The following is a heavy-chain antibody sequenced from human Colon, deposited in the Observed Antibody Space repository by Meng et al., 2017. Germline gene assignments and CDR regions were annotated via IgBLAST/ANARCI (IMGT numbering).Heavy chain of an antibody. V-gene: IGHV4-61*01. CDR1: GGSVSSGSYY. J-gene: IGHJ4*02. CDR3: ARGASDYDFDY. Sequence: GELQESGHGRVRPSETLSLTCTVSGGSVSSGSYYWSWIRQPPGKGLEWIGYIYYSGSTNYNPSLKSRVTISVDTSKNQFSLKLSSVTAADTAVYYCARGASDYDFDYWGQGTLVTVSS. D-gene: IGHD3-22*01. CDR2: IYYSGST.